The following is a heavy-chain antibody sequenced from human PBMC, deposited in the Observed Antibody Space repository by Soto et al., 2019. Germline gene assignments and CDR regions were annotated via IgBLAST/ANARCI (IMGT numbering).Heavy chain of an antibody. CDR1: EFTLNTYN. CDR3: ARSKYGFGET. J-gene: IGHJ5*02. Sequence: GGSLRLSCAASEFTLNTYNMNWVRQAPGKGLEWVSYISSSGSTIYYADSVKGRFAISRDNSKNSLYLQMNSLRDEDTAVYYCARSKYGFGETWGRGTLVTVSS. CDR2: ISSSGSTI. D-gene: IGHD3-10*01. V-gene: IGHV3-48*02.